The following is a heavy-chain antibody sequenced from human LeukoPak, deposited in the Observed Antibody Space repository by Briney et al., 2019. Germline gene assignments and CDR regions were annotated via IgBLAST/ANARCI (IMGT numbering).Heavy chain of an antibody. CDR1: GFSFSDYY. Sequence: PGGSLRLSCAASGFSFSDYYMTWIRQSPGKGLEWISYISNSGSTIYSADSLKGRFTISRDSAKNSLYLQMNSLTAEDTAVYYCARRTEYSSSWCFDYWGQGTLVTVSS. CDR3: ARRTEYSSSWCFDY. J-gene: IGHJ4*02. D-gene: IGHD6-13*01. V-gene: IGHV3-11*01. CDR2: ISNSGSTI.